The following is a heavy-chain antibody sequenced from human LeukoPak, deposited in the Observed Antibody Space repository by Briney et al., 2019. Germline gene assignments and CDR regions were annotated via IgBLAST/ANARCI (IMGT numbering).Heavy chain of an antibody. CDR3: AKGSSTVTTFCGMDV. Sequence: GGSLRLSCAASKFTFTNYAMTWVRQAPGKGLEWVSTITDAGDATYYAESVKGRFTISRDKSKNTLHLQMNSLRVEDTAVYYCAKGSSTVTTFCGMDVWGQGTTVTVSS. CDR2: ITDAGDAT. J-gene: IGHJ6*02. V-gene: IGHV3-23*01. CDR1: KFTFTNYA. D-gene: IGHD4-11*01.